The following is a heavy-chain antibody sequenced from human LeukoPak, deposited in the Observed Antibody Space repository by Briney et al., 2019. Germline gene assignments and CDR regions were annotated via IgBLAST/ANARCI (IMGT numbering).Heavy chain of an antibody. Sequence: GESLKISCKGSGYSFTSYWIGWVRQMPGKGLEWMGIIYPGDPDTRYSPSFQGQVTISADKSISTAYLQWSSLKASDTAMYYCARPGIAAAGTVYFDYWGQGTLVTVSS. J-gene: IGHJ4*02. V-gene: IGHV5-51*01. CDR3: ARPGIAAAGTVYFDY. CDR1: GYSFTSYW. D-gene: IGHD6-13*01. CDR2: IYPGDPDT.